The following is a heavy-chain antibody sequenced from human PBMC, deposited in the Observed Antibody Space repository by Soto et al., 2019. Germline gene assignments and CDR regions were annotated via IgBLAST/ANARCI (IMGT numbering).Heavy chain of an antibody. CDR2: IYYSGST. V-gene: IGHV4-59*01. D-gene: IGHD7-27*01. CDR3: GRDNGGAYYYYGMDV. CDR1: GGSISSYY. J-gene: IGHJ6*02. Sequence: SETLSLTCTVSGGSISSYYWSWIRQPPGKGLEWIGYIYYSGSTNYNPSLKSRVTISVDTSKNQFSLKLSSVTAADTAVYYCGRDNGGAYYYYGMDVWGQGTTVTVSS.